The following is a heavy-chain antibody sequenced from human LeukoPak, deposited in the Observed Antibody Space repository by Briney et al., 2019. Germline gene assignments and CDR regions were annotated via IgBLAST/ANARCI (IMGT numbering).Heavy chain of an antibody. Sequence: ASVKVSCKATSRISWVRQAPGQGLEWMGWIGTYGGDTYYAQKFQGRITVTTDTSTSTAYMELRYLRSDDTAVYYCARDLWNFYDDSGYNRDFDSWGQGTLVTVSS. CDR2: IGTYGGDT. CDR1: TSR. CDR3: ARDLWNFYDDSGYNRDFDS. D-gene: IGHD3-22*01. V-gene: IGHV1-18*01. J-gene: IGHJ5*01.